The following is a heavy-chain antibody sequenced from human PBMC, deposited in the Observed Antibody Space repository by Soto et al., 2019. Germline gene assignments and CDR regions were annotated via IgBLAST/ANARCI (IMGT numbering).Heavy chain of an antibody. Sequence: QVQLVESGGGVVQPGRSLRLSCAASGFTFSSYGMHWVRQAPGKGLEWVAVISYDGSNKYYADSVKGRFTISSDNSKNTLYLQMNSLRAEDTAVYYCAKDPDILTGIDAFDIWGQGTMVTVSS. CDR1: GFTFSSYG. D-gene: IGHD3-9*01. CDR3: AKDPDILTGIDAFDI. V-gene: IGHV3-30*18. J-gene: IGHJ3*02. CDR2: ISYDGSNK.